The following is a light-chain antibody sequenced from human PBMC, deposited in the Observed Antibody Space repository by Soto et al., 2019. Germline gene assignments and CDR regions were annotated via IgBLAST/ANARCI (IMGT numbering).Light chain of an antibody. J-gene: IGKJ1*01. CDR2: AAS. V-gene: IGKV1-39*01. Sequence: DSHLTQSPSSLSASVGARVTITCRASQSISSYLNWYQQKPGKAPKLLIYAASSLQSGVPARFSGSGSGTEFTLTISSLQSEDFAVYYCQQYNNWPPWTFGQGTKVEI. CDR1: QSISSY. CDR3: QQYNNWPPWT.